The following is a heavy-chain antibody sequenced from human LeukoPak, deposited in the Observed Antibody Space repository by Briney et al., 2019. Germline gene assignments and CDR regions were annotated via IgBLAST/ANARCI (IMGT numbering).Heavy chain of an antibody. D-gene: IGHD6-13*01. J-gene: IGHJ5*02. V-gene: IGHV1-2*02. Sequence: ASVKVSCKASGYTFTGYYMHWVRQAPGQGLEWMGWINPNSGGTNYAQKFQGRVTMTRDTSISTAYMELSRLRSDDTAVYYCARELVKANWFDPWGQGTLVTVSS. CDR1: GYTFTGYY. CDR2: INPNSGGT. CDR3: ARELVKANWFDP.